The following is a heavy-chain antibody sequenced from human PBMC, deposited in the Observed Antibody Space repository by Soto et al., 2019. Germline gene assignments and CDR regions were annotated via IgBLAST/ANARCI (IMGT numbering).Heavy chain of an antibody. Sequence: QVQLVESGGGVVQPGRSLRLSCAASGFTFSSYAMHWVRQAPGKGLEWVAVISYDGSNKYYADSVKGRFTISRDNSKNTLYLRMNSLRAEDTAVYYCAREDSYGSFDYWGQGTLVTVSS. J-gene: IGHJ4*02. CDR1: GFTFSSYA. CDR2: ISYDGSNK. CDR3: AREDSYGSFDY. D-gene: IGHD5-18*01. V-gene: IGHV3-30-3*01.